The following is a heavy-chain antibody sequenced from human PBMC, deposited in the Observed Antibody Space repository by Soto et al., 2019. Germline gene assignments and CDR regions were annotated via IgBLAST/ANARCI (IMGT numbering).Heavy chain of an antibody. Sequence: LRLSCAASGFTFSSYVMSWVRQAPGKGLEWVSAISGSGGNTYYADSVRGRFTISRDNSKNTLFLQMNSLRAEDTALYFCAKEMGDYYDSSGSWFDPWGQGTLVTVSS. D-gene: IGHD3-22*01. J-gene: IGHJ5*02. CDR2: ISGSGGNT. V-gene: IGHV3-23*01. CDR1: GFTFSSYV. CDR3: AKEMGDYYDSSGSWFDP.